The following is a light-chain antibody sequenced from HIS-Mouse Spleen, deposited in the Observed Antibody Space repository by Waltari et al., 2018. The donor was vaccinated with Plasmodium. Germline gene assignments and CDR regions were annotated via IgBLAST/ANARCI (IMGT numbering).Light chain of an antibody. J-gene: IGKJ4*01. Sequence: FTQPPGPLPSPPGDTATLSCRASQSVSSSYLAWYQQKPGQAPRLLIYGASSRATGIPDRFSGSGSGTDFTLTISRLEPEDFAVYYCQQYGSSPLTFGGGTKVEIK. CDR1: QSVSSSY. V-gene: IGKV3-20*01. CDR3: QQYGSSPLT. CDR2: GAS.